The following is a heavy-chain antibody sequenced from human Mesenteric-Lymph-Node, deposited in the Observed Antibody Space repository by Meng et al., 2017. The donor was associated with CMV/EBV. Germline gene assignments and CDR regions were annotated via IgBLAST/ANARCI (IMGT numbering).Heavy chain of an antibody. CDR2: AFYGGST. V-gene: IGHV4-39*01. CDR3: ARHIPPDF. Sequence: SETLSLTCTVSGGSISSGTYFWGWIRQPPGKGLEWIASAFYGGSTYYNPSLKSRVTISVDTSKNQFSLKLSSVTAADTAVYYCARHIPPDFWGQGTLVTVSS. J-gene: IGHJ4*02. CDR1: GGSISSGTYF.